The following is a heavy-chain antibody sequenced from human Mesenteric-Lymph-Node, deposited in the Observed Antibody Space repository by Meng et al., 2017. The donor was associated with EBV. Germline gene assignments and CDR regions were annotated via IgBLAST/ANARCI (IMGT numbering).Heavy chain of an antibody. D-gene: IGHD2-21*01. CDR2: ISAYNGNT. CDR1: GYTFTGYG. CDR3: ARVEVGITSGDY. Sequence: QVHLVQAGGEVKKSGASVKVSCKASGYTFTGYGISWVRQAPGQGLEWMGRISAYNGNTNYAQTLQGRVTMTTDTSTSTAYMELRSLRSDDTAVYYCARVEVGITSGDYWGQGTLVTVSS. V-gene: IGHV1-18*04. J-gene: IGHJ4*02.